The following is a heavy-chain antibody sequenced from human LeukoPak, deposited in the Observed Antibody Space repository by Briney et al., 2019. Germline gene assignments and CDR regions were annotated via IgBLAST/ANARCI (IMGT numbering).Heavy chain of an antibody. J-gene: IGHJ3*02. CDR1: GGSISSYY. Sequence: SETLSLTCTVSGGSISSYYWSWIRQHPGKGLEWIGYIYYSGSTYYNPSLKSRVTISVDTSKNQFSLKLSSVTAADTAVYYCARARSELGGAFDIWGQGTMVTVSS. V-gene: IGHV4-59*06. D-gene: IGHD1-26*01. CDR2: IYYSGST. CDR3: ARARSELGGAFDI.